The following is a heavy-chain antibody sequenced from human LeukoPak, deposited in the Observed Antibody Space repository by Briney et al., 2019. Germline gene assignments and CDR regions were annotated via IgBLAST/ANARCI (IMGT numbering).Heavy chain of an antibody. J-gene: IGHJ4*02. CDR3: ARHILSMRYFDWLLFSPPDY. CDR1: GGSISSSSYY. CDR2: IYYSGST. Sequence: SETLSLTCTVSGGSISSSSYYWGWIRQPPGKGLEWIGSIYYSGSTYYNPSLKSRVTISVGTSKNQFSLKLSSVTAADTAVYYCARHILSMRYFDWLLFSPPDYWGQGTLVTVSS. D-gene: IGHD3-9*01. V-gene: IGHV4-39*01.